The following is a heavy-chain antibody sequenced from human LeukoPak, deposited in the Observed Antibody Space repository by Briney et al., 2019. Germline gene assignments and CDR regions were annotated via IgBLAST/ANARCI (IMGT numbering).Heavy chain of an antibody. Sequence: GGSLRLSCAASGFTFTNYTMNWVRQAPRKRLEWVSIISTSGGTTYYADSVKGRFAISRDNSKNTLYLQMNSLRAEDTAVYYCAKRPRQGPFDYWGQGALVTVSS. CDR3: AKRPRQGPFDY. V-gene: IGHV3-23*01. CDR1: GFTFTNYT. D-gene: IGHD6-6*01. J-gene: IGHJ4*02. CDR2: ISTSGGTT.